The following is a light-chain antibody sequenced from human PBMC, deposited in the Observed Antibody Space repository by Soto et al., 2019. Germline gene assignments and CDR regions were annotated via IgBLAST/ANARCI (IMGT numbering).Light chain of an antibody. V-gene: IGLV2-14*01. CDR2: EVS. J-gene: IGLJ2*01. CDR3: SSYITTNTLV. Sequence: QSVLTQPASVSGSPGQSITLSCTGTSSDVGGHKYVSWYQHHPGKAPKLMIYEVSNRPSGVSNRFSGSKSGNTASLTISGLQAEDEADYYCSSYITTNTLVFGGGTKVTVL. CDR1: SSDVGGHKY.